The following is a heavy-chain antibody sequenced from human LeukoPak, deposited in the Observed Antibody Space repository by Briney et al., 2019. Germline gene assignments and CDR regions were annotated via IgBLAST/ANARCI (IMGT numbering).Heavy chain of an antibody. V-gene: IGHV4-38-2*02. CDR1: GYSISSGYY. J-gene: IGHJ5*02. CDR2: IYHSGST. D-gene: IGHD4-17*01. CDR3: ARVGGYYGDLENWFDP. Sequence: PSETLSLTCTVSGYSISSGYYWGWIRQPPGKGLEWIGSIYHSGSTYYNPSLKSRVTISVDTSKNQFSLKLSSVTAADTAVYYCARVGGYYGDLENWFDPWGQGTLVTVSS.